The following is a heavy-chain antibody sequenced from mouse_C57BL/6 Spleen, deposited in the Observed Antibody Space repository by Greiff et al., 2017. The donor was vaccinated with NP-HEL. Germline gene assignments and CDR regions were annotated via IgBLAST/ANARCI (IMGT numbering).Heavy chain of an antibody. V-gene: IGHV1-81*01. J-gene: IGHJ4*01. D-gene: IGHD3-3*01. Sequence: VKLMESGAELARPGASVKLSCKASGYTFTSYGISWVKQRTGQGLEWIGEIYPRSGNTYYNEKFKGKATLTADKSSSTAYMELRSLTSEDSAVYFCARKRAYAMDYWGQGTSVTVSS. CDR3: ARKRAYAMDY. CDR2: IYPRSGNT. CDR1: GYTFTSYG.